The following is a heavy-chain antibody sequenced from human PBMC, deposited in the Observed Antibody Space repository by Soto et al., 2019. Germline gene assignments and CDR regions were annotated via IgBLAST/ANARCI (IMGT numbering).Heavy chain of an antibody. V-gene: IGHV3-30-3*01. CDR1: GFTFSSYA. J-gene: IGHJ6*02. CDR2: ISYDGSNK. D-gene: IGHD6-6*01. CDR3: AREIAARGLGYGMDA. Sequence: QVQLVESGGGVVQPGRSLRLSCAASGFTFSSYAMHWVRQAPGKGLEWVAVISYDGSNKYYADSVKGRFTISRDNSKNTLYLQMNSLRAEDTAVYYCAREIAARGLGYGMDAWGQGTTVTVS.